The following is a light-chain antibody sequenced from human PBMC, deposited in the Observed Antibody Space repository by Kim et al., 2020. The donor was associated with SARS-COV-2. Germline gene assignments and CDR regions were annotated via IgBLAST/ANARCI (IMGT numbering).Light chain of an antibody. Sequence: GQSITISCTGTSSDVGGYNYVSWYQQHPGKAPKLLIFDVSNRPSGVSNRFSGSKPGNTASLTISGLQGEDEADYYCESYTSSSSLVFGTGTKVTVL. CDR2: DVS. J-gene: IGLJ1*01. V-gene: IGLV2-14*03. CDR3: ESYTSSSSLV. CDR1: SSDVGGYNY.